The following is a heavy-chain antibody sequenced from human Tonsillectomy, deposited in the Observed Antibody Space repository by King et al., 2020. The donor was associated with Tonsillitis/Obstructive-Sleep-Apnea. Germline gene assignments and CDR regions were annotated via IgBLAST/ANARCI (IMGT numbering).Heavy chain of an antibody. CDR3: SRDQDYYGSGSPAFGY. CDR1: GFTFGDYA. J-gene: IGHJ4*02. D-gene: IGHD3-10*01. V-gene: IGHV3-49*05. CDR2: IRSKAYRGTT. Sequence: VQLVESGGGLVKPGRSLRLSCTASGFTFGDYAMSWFRQAPGKGLEWVGFIRSKAYRGTTEYAASVKGRCTISRDDSKSIAYLQMNSLKTEDTALNYCSRDQDYYGSGSPAFGYWGQGTLVTVSS.